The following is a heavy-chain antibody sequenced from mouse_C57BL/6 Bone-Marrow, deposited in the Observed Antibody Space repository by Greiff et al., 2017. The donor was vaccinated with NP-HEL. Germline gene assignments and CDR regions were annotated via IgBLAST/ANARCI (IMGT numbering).Heavy chain of an antibody. V-gene: IGHV1-81*01. J-gene: IGHJ2*01. CDR1: GYTFTSYG. Sequence: QVQLQQSGAELARPGASVKLSCKASGYTFTSYGISWVKQRTGQGLEWIGEIYPRSGTTYYNEKFKGKATLTADKSSSTAYMELRSLTSEDSAVYFCARTPITTVVATGDYWGQGTTLTVSS. CDR2: IYPRSGTT. CDR3: ARTPITTVVATGDY. D-gene: IGHD1-1*01.